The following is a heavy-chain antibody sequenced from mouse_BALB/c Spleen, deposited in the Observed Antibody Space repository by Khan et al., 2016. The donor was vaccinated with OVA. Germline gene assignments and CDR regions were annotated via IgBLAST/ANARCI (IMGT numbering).Heavy chain of an antibody. CDR3: TRDRIDY. J-gene: IGHJ2*01. CDR1: GYTFSTYW. V-gene: IGHV1-7*01. CDR2: INPTSGYT. Sequence: VQLQESGAALAKPGASVKMSCKASGYTFSTYWMHWVKQRPGQGLEWIGYINPTSGYTDYNEKFKDKATLSADKSSSTAYMQLSRLTPEDSAVYYCTRDRIDYWGQGTTLTVSS.